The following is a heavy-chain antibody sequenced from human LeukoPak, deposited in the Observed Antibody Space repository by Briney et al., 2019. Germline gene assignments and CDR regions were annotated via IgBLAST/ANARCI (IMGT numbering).Heavy chain of an antibody. CDR1: GFIFSRNS. Sequence: GGSLRLSCAASGFIFSRNSMNWVRQAPGKGLEWVSSISSSSSYIYYADSVKGRFTISRDNAKNSLYLQMNSLRAEDTAVYYCAELGITMIGGVWGKGTTVTISS. V-gene: IGHV3-21*01. J-gene: IGHJ6*04. CDR3: AELGITMIGGV. D-gene: IGHD3-10*02. CDR2: ISSSSSYI.